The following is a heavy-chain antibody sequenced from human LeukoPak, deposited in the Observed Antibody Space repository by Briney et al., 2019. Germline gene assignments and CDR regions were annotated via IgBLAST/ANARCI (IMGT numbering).Heavy chain of an antibody. D-gene: IGHD6-13*01. J-gene: IGHJ4*02. Sequence: GGSLRLSCAASGFTFSNYGMYWVRQAPGTGLEWVTFISDDGSRKYYVDSVKGRFTISRDNSKNTLYLQMNSLRVEDTAVYYCAKGRSTTWSFDYWGQGTLVSVSS. V-gene: IGHV3-30*18. CDR3: AKGRSTTWSFDY. CDR1: GFTFSNYG. CDR2: ISDDGSRK.